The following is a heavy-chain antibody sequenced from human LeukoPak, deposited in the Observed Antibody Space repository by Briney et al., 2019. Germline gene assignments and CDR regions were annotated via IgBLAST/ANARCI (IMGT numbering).Heavy chain of an antibody. CDR3: ARERLPIEY. J-gene: IGHJ4*02. V-gene: IGHV3-23*01. D-gene: IGHD5-12*01. CDR1: GFTFSSYV. CDR2: ISGSGGST. Sequence: GGSLRLSCAASGFTFSSYVMRWVRQAPRRGLEWVSHISGSGGSTYYADSVKGPFTISRDTSKSTLYLQMNTLRAEDTAIYYCARERLPIEYWGEGALVTVSS.